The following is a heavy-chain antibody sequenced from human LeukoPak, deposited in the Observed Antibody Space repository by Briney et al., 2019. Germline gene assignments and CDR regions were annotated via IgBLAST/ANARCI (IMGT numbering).Heavy chain of an antibody. Sequence: AGGSLRLSCAASGFTFSSYAMSWVRQAPGKGLEWVSAISGSGGSTYYADSVKGRFTISRDNSKNTLYLQMNSLRAEDTAVYYCAKVDYGSGSYINWGQGTLVTVSS. D-gene: IGHD3-10*01. J-gene: IGHJ4*02. CDR3: AKVDYGSGSYIN. CDR1: GFTFSSYA. V-gene: IGHV3-23*01. CDR2: ISGSGGST.